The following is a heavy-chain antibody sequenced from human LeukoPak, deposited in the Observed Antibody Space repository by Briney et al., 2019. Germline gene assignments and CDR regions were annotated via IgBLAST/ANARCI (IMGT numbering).Heavy chain of an antibody. J-gene: IGHJ4*02. CDR3: ARVGGAYCGGDCYSDY. CDR2: ISAYNGNT. Sequence: EASVKVSCKASGYTFTSYGISWVQQAPGQGLEWMGWISAYNGNTNYAQKLQGRVTMTTDTSTSTAYMELRSLRSGDTAVYYCARVGGAYCGGDCYSDYWGQGTLVTVSS. V-gene: IGHV1-18*01. CDR1: GYTFTSYG. D-gene: IGHD2-21*02.